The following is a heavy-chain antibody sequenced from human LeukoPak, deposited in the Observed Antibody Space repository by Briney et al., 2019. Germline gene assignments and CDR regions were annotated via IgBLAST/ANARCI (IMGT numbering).Heavy chain of an antibody. CDR3: ARGGYSYGHDY. CDR1: GFAFSDCW. V-gene: IGHV3-7*01. J-gene: IGHJ4*02. CDR2: IKPDGSEK. D-gene: IGHD5-18*01. Sequence: GGSLRLSCAASGFAFSDCWMSWVRQAPGKGLEWVAKIKPDGSEKYYVDSVKGRFTISRDKAKNSLYLQMNSLRDEDTAVYYCARGGYSYGHDYWGQGTLVTVSS.